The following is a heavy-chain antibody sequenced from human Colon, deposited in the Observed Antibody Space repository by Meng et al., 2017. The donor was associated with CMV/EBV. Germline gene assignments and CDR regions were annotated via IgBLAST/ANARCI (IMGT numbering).Heavy chain of an antibody. CDR1: GGSISSSSYY. V-gene: IGHV4-39*07. J-gene: IGHJ4*02. CDR3: VRDHTYDRKIY. D-gene: IGHD2-8*01. CDR2: IYYSGST. Sequence: LQLQASGPELVKPSETLSLTCTGSGGSISSSSYYWGWIRQFPRKGLEWIGSIYYSGSTFYNPTLKSRVTVSIDTSRNQFSLKLNSVTAADTAVYYCVRDHTYDRKIYWGQGSLVTVPS.